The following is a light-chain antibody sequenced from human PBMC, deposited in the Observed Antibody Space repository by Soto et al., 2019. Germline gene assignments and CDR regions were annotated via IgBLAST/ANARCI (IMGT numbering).Light chain of an antibody. V-gene: IGKV1-5*03. J-gene: IGKJ1*01. CDR2: KAS. Sequence: DIQMTQSPSTLSASVGDRVTITCRASQSISYWLAWYQQKPGKAPKLLIYKASSLESGVPSRFSGSGSGTEFTLTISSLQPDDFATYYCQQYDDYRTFGQGTKVEIK. CDR3: QQYDDYRT. CDR1: QSISYW.